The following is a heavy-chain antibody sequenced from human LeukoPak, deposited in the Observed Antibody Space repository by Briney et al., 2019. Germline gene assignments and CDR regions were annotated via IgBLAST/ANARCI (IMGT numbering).Heavy chain of an antibody. V-gene: IGHV3-23*01. CDR1: GFTFSSYS. Sequence: GGSLRLSCAASGFTFSSYSMNWVRQAPGKGLEWVSAISGSGGSTYYADSVKGRFTISRDNSKNTLYLQMNSLRAEDTAVYYCAKFSSSWYSYGMDVWGQGTTVTVSS. CDR2: ISGSGGST. J-gene: IGHJ6*02. D-gene: IGHD6-13*01. CDR3: AKFSSSWYSYGMDV.